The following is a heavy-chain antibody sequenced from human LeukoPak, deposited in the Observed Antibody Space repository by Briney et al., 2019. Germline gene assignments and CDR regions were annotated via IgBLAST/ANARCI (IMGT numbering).Heavy chain of an antibody. D-gene: IGHD3-3*01. Sequence: SETLSLTCTVSGGSINSYYWTWIRQHPGKGLEWIGYIYYSGSTNYNPSLKSRVTISVDTSKNQFSLKLSSVTAADTAVYYCASEAIFGGPYYYYMDVWGKGTTVTVSS. CDR1: GGSINSYY. CDR2: IYYSGST. J-gene: IGHJ6*03. V-gene: IGHV4-59*08. CDR3: ASEAIFGGPYYYYMDV.